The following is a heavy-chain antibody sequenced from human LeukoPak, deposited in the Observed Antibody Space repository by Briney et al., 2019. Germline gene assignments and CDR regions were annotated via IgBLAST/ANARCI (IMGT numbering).Heavy chain of an antibody. D-gene: IGHD6-19*01. V-gene: IGHV1-18*01. CDR1: GYTFTSYG. CDR3: ARERGSTVAGELGY. CDR2: ISAYNGNT. Sequence: GASVTVSCKASGYTFTSYGISWVRQAPGQGLEWMGWISAYNGNTNYAQKLQGRVTMTTDTSTNTAYMELRSLRSDDTAVYYCARERGSTVAGELGYWGQGTLVTVSS. J-gene: IGHJ4*02.